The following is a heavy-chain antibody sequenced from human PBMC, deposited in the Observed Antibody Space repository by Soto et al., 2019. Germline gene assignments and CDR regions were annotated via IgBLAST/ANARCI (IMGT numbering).Heavy chain of an antibody. CDR1: GFNFRNFE. CDR3: ARYGTRADW. Sequence: GGSLRLSCEASGFNFRNFEMNWVRKAPGKGLEWISYISSSGITTYYADFAEGRFTISRDNAKESLYLHLNSLRVDDTAVYYCARYGTRADWWGLGXQVTVSS. D-gene: IGHD1-1*01. V-gene: IGHV3-48*03. CDR2: ISSSGITT. J-gene: IGHJ4*02.